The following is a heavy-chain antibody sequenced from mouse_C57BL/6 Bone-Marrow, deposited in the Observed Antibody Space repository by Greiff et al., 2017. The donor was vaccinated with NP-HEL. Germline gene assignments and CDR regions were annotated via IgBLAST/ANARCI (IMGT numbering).Heavy chain of an antibody. V-gene: IGHV5-4*01. Sequence: EVKLVESGGGLVKPGGSLKLSCAASGFTFSSYAMSWVRQTPEKRLEWVATISDGGSYTSYPDNVNGRFTISSDNAKNNLYLQMSHLKSEDTAMYYCARDDYYAMDYWGQGTSVTVSS. CDR3: ARDDYYAMDY. J-gene: IGHJ4*01. CDR2: ISDGGSYT. CDR1: GFTFSSYA.